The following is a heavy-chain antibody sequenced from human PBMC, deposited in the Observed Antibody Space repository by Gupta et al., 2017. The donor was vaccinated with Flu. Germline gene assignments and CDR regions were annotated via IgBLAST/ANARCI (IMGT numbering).Heavy chain of an antibody. CDR2: VYDTGST. Sequence: SLTCTVSGGPIRVYYWTWIRQVPGKPLEWIGNVYDTGSTNYNPSLKSRVTISLDTSKSQFSLKLNSVVAADTAIYYCARDKVRFLLWGQGTLVTVSS. CDR3: ARDKVRFLL. V-gene: IGHV4-59*01. CDR1: GGPIRVYY. D-gene: IGHD3-3*01. J-gene: IGHJ4*02.